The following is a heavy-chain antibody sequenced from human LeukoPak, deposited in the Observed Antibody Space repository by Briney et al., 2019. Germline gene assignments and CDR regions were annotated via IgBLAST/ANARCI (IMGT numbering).Heavy chain of an antibody. CDR3: AREPRIRHFWSGYVDY. V-gene: IGHV3-23*01. CDR2: ISGSGGST. CDR1: GFTFSSYA. J-gene: IGHJ4*02. Sequence: PGGSLRLSCAASGFTFSSYAMSWVRQAPGKGLEWVSAISGSGGSTYYADSVKGRFTISRDNSKNTLYLQMNSLRAEDTAVYYCAREPRIRHFWSGYVDYWGQGTLVTVSS. D-gene: IGHD3-3*02.